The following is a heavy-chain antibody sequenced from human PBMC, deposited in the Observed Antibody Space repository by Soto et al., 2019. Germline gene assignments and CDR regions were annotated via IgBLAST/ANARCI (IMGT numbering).Heavy chain of an antibody. V-gene: IGHV4-61*01. D-gene: IGHD3-22*01. CDR3: ARSSTMIVVVITAGAFDI. J-gene: IGHJ3*02. CDR2: IYYSGST. Sequence: SETLSLTCTVSGGSVSSGSYYWSWIRQPPGKGLEWIGYIYYSGSTNYNPSLKSRVTISVDTYKNQFSLKLSSVTAADTAVYYCARSSTMIVVVITAGAFDIWGQGTMVTVSS. CDR1: GGSVSSGSYY.